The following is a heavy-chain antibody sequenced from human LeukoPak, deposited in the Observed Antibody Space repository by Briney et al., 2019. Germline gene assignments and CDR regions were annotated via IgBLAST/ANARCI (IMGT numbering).Heavy chain of an antibody. D-gene: IGHD3-9*01. J-gene: IGHJ6*02. CDR1: GGSISSGGYY. CDR3: ASNRAIWAGYGMDV. V-gene: IGHV4-31*03. CDR2: IYYSGST. Sequence: SETLSLTCSVSGGSISSGGYYWSWIRQHPGKGLEWIGYIYYSGSTYYNPSLKSRVTISVDTFKNQFSLKLSSVTAADTAVYYCASNRAIWAGYGMDVWGQGTTVTVSS.